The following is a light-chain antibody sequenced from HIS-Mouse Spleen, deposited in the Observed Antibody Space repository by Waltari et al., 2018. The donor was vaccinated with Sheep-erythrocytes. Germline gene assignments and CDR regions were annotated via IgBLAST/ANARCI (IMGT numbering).Light chain of an antibody. V-gene: IGLV3-1*01. J-gene: IGLJ2*01. Sequence: SYELTQPPSVSVSPGQTASITCSGDKLGAKYACWYQQKPCQSPVLVIYQDSKRPSGIPERFSGSNSGNTATLTISGTQAMDEADYYCQAWDSSTAVFGGGTKLTVL. CDR3: QAWDSSTAV. CDR1: KLGAKY. CDR2: QDS.